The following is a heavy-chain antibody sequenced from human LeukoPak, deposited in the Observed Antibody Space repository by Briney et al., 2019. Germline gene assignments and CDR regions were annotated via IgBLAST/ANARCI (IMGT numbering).Heavy chain of an antibody. CDR3: ARARGSNYDFWSGPLLYYYYMDV. J-gene: IGHJ6*03. D-gene: IGHD3-3*01. Sequence: SVKVSCKASGGTFSSYAISWVRQAPGQGLEWMGGIIPIFGTANYAQKFQGRVTITADESTSAAYMELSSLRSEDTAVYYCARARGSNYDFWSGPLLYYYYMDVWGKGTTVTVSS. CDR2: IIPIFGTA. V-gene: IGHV1-69*01. CDR1: GGTFSSYA.